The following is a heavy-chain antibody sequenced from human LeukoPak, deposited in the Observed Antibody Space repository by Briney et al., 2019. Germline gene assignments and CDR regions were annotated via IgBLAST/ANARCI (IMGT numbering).Heavy chain of an antibody. CDR3: ARGYDYRLSPFDY. J-gene: IGHJ4*02. CDR1: GGSISSYY. V-gene: IGHV4-59*12. Sequence: SETLSLTCTVSGGSISSYYWSWIRQPPGKGLEWIGYTYYSGSTNYNPSLKSRVTISVDTSKNQFSLKLSSVTAADTAVYYCARGYDYRLSPFDYWGQGTLVTVSS. CDR2: TYYSGST. D-gene: IGHD4-11*01.